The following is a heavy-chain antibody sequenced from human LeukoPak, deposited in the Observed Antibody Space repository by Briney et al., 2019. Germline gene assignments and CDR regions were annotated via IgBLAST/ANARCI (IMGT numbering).Heavy chain of an antibody. CDR3: ARSRVAAPQASDY. Sequence: GGSLRLSCAASGFTFSTYEMNWVRQAPGKGLEWVSYISSSGSTIYYADSVKGRFTISRDNAKNSLYLQMNSLRAEDTAVYYCARSRVAAPQASDYWGQGTLLTVSS. CDR1: GFTFSTYE. D-gene: IGHD6-6*01. J-gene: IGHJ4*02. CDR2: ISSSGSTI. V-gene: IGHV3-48*03.